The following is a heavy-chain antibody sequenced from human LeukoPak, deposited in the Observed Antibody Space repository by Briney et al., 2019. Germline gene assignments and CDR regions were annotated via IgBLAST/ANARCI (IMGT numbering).Heavy chain of an antibody. CDR1: GYTFTSYG. V-gene: IGHV1-18*01. CDR3: ARDRPNYDILTGYYFYFDY. CDR2: ISAYNGNT. Sequence: ASVKVSCKASGYTFTSYGISWVRQAPGQGLEWMGWISAYNGNTNYAQKLQGRVTMTTDTSTSTAYMELRSLRSDDTAVYYCARDRPNYDILTGYYFYFDYWGQGTLATVPS. D-gene: IGHD3-9*01. J-gene: IGHJ4*02.